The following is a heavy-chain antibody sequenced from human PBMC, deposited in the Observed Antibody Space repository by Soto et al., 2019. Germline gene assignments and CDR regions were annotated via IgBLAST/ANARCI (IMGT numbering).Heavy chain of an antibody. CDR2: IVVGSGNT. D-gene: IGHD3-22*01. CDR3: AAENGSSGYYGNIDY. CDR1: GFTFTSST. Sequence: SVKVSCKASGFTFTSSTVQWVRQARGQRLEWIGWIVVGSGNTNYAQKFQERVTITRDMSTSTAYMELSSLRSEDTAVYYCAAENGSSGYYGNIDYWGQGTLVTVSS. J-gene: IGHJ4*02. V-gene: IGHV1-58*01.